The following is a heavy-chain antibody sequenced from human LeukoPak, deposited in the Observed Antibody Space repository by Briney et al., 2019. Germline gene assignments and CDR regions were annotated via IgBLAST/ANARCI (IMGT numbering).Heavy chain of an antibody. J-gene: IGHJ6*02. V-gene: IGHV3-53*01. CDR2: IYSGGGT. CDR3: ARGMVRSYYGLDV. CDR1: GFTVNSNY. D-gene: IGHD3-10*01. Sequence: GGSLRHSCAASGFTVNSNYIHWVRQAPGKGLEWVSVIYSGGGTLYADSVKGRFTISRDISKNTVFLQMNSVRTEDTALYHCARGMVRSYYGLDVWGQGTTVIVSS.